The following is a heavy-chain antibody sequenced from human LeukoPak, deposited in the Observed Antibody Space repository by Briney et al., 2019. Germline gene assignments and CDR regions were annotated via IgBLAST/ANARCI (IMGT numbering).Heavy chain of an antibody. CDR3: ARVLSCGGDCDPNWFDP. D-gene: IGHD2-21*01. J-gene: IGHJ5*02. CDR2: IYHSGST. V-gene: IGHV4-38-2*01. CDR1: GYSISSGYY. Sequence: SQTLSPTCAVSGYSISSGYYWGWIGQPPGKGRGWIGSIYHSGSTYYNPSLKSRVTISVDTSKNQFSLKLSSVTAADTAVYYCARVLSCGGDCDPNWFDPWGQGTLVTVSS.